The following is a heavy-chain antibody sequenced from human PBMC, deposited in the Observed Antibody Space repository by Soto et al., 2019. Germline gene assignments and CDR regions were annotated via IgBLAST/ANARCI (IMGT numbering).Heavy chain of an antibody. D-gene: IGHD5-18*01. CDR2: ISWNSGSI. Sequence: PGGSLRLSCAASGFTFDDYAMHWVRQAPGKGLEWVSGISWNSGSIGYADSVKGRFTISRDNAKNSLYLQMNSLRAEDTALYYCAKDIRAAANNAFDIWGQGTMVTVSS. CDR3: AKDIRAAANNAFDI. V-gene: IGHV3-9*01. CDR1: GFTFDDYA. J-gene: IGHJ3*02.